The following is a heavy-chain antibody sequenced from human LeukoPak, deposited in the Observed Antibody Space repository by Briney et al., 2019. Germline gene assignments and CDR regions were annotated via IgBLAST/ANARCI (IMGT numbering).Heavy chain of an antibody. Sequence: GGSLRLSCAATGFTVSSSYMSWVRQAPGKVLEWVSVIYSGGSTYYADSVKGRFTISRDNSKNTLYLQMNSLRDEDTAVYHCATHRSGSNYHFDYWGQGTQVTVSS. CDR2: IYSGGST. D-gene: IGHD1-26*01. CDR3: ATHRSGSNYHFDY. CDR1: GFTVSSSY. V-gene: IGHV3-66*01. J-gene: IGHJ4*02.